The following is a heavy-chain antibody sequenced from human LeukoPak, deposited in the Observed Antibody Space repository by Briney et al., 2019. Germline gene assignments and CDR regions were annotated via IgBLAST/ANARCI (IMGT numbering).Heavy chain of an antibody. CDR1: GGSISSSSYY. V-gene: IGHV4-39*01. D-gene: IGHD3-10*01. CDR3: ARQSRVRGELFWFDP. J-gene: IGHJ5*02. Sequence: SETLSLTCTVSGGSISSSSYYWGWIRQPPGKGLEWIGSIYYSGSTYYNPSLKSRVTISVDTSKNQFSLKLSSVTAADTAVFYCARQSRVRGELFWFDPWGQGTLVTVSS. CDR2: IYYSGST.